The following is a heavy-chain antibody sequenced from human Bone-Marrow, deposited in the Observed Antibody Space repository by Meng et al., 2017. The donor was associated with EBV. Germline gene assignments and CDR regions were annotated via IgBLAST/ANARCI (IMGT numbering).Heavy chain of an antibody. V-gene: IGHV1-2*06. Sequence: QVQLWQSGAEVKKPGASVKVSCKASGYTFSGYYMHWVRQAPGQGLEWMGRINPNSGGTNYAQKFQGRVTMSRDTSISTAYMELSRLRSDDTALYYCARDLTNDYFDYWGQGTLVTVPS. D-gene: IGHD3-3*01. CDR1: GYTFSGYY. CDR3: ARDLTNDYFDY. J-gene: IGHJ4*02. CDR2: INPNSGGT.